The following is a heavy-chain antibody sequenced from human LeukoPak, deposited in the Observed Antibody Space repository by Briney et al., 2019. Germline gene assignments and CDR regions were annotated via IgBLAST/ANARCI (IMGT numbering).Heavy chain of an antibody. J-gene: IGHJ4*02. CDR3: SRTLSDSGLSY. CDR1: GYTFTDYY. D-gene: IGHD2/OR15-2a*01. CDR2: VNPSGDST. V-gene: IGHV1-46*01. Sequence: ASVKVSCKASGYTFTDYYIHWVRQAPGQGLEWMATVNPSGDSTDYAQKFQGRVSMTTDTSTSTVYMELTSLRSEDTAVYYCSRTLSDSGLSYWGQGTLVTVSS.